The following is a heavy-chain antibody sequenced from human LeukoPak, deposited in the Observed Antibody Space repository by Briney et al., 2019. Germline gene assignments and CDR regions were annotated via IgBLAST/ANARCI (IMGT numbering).Heavy chain of an antibody. CDR3: AKGLGSSWVLYFQH. Sequence: QPGGSLRLSCAASGFTFDDYAMHWVRQAPGKGLEWVSGISWNSGSIGYADSVKGRFTISRDNAKNSLYLQMNSLRAEDMALYYCAKGLGSSWVLYFQHWGQGTLVTVSS. D-gene: IGHD6-13*01. J-gene: IGHJ1*01. CDR1: GFTFDDYA. V-gene: IGHV3-9*03. CDR2: ISWNSGSI.